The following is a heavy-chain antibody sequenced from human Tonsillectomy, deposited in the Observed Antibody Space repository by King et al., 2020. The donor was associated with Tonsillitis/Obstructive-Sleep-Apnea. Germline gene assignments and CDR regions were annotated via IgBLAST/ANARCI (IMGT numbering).Heavy chain of an antibody. J-gene: IGHJ5*02. CDR2: MSGSGGST. D-gene: IGHD2-2*01. CDR1: GFTFSSYA. Sequence: VKLVESGGGLVQPGGSLRLSCAASGFTFSSYAMSWVRQAPGKGLEWVSVMSGSGGSTYYSDSVKGRFTISRDNSENTLYLQMNSLRAEDTAVYYCTKVVPATMSFDPWGQGALVTVSS. V-gene: IGHV3-23*04. CDR3: TKVVPATMSFDP.